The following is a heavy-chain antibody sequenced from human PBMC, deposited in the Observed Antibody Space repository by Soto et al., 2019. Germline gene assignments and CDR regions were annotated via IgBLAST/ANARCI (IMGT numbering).Heavy chain of an antibody. J-gene: IGHJ6*02. CDR2: INHSGST. Sequence: PTETLSLTCAVYGGSFSGSYWSWIRQPPGKGLEWIGEINHSGSTNYNPSLKSRVTISVDTSKNQFSLKLSSVTAADTAVYYCARGHRTSRYFYWLPYYYGMDVWGQGTTVTVSS. CDR3: ARGHRTSRYFYWLPYYYGMDV. CDR1: GGSFSGSY. V-gene: IGHV4-34*01. D-gene: IGHD3-9*01.